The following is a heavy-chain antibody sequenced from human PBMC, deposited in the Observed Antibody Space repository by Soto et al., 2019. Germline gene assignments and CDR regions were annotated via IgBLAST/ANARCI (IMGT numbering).Heavy chain of an antibody. CDR3: ARDVGYNWNLIDY. CDR2: VNAGNGNT. V-gene: IGHV1-3*01. CDR1: GYTFTSYA. Sequence: QVQLVQSGAEVKKPGTSVKVSCTASGYTFTSYAIRWVRQAPGQRLEWMGWVNAGNGNTKYSQKLQGRVTITRDTSASTAYMELSSLKSEDTAVYFCARDVGYNWNLIDYWGQGTLVTVSS. J-gene: IGHJ4*02. D-gene: IGHD1-20*01.